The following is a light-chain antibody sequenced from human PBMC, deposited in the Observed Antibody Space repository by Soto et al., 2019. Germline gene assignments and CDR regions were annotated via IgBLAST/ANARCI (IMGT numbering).Light chain of an antibody. V-gene: IGLV2-11*01. CDR3: CSDXGGYNYL. Sequence: QSLLTQPRSVSGSPGQSVTISCTGTGNDVGAYNYVSWYQQHPGRTPKLLIYGVVRWPSGVPDRFSGSKSGNTASLTISGLQAEDEAHYFCCSDXGGYNYLLGTGXTXT. CDR2: GVV. CDR1: GNDVGAYNY. J-gene: IGLJ1*01.